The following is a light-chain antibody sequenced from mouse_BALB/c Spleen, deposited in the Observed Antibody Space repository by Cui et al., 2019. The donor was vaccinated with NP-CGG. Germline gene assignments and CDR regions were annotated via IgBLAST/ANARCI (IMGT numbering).Light chain of an antibody. Sequence: QAVLPQESPLTTSPGETVTLTCRSSTGAVTTSNYANWVQEKPDHLFTGLIGGTNNRPPGVPARFSGFLIGDKAALTITGAQTEDEAIYFCALWYSNHWVFGGGTKLTVL. CDR1: TGAVTTSNY. V-gene: IGLV1*01. J-gene: IGLJ1*01. CDR2: GTN. CDR3: ALWYSNHWV.